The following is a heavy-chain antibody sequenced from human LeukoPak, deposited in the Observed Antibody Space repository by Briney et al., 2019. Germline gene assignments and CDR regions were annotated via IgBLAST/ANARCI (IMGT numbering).Heavy chain of an antibody. Sequence: ASVKVSCKASGYSFTDYDINWVRQATGQGLEWMGWLNPNTGNTGYAQKFQGRVTITRNTSISTAYLELSSLRSEDTAIYYCARMYYYDNSGDDNWFDPWGRGTLVTVSS. CDR3: ARMYYYDNSGDDNWFDP. CDR1: GYSFTDYD. D-gene: IGHD3-22*01. V-gene: IGHV1-8*03. J-gene: IGHJ5*02. CDR2: LNPNTGNT.